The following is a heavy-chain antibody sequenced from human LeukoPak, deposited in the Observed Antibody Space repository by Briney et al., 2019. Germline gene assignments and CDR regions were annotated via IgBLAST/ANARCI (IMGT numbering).Heavy chain of an antibody. CDR1: GFTFSSYG. CDR2: ISYDGSNK. J-gene: IGHJ4*02. D-gene: IGHD3-22*01. CDR3: AKGFHYYDSSGYYQNDY. V-gene: IGHV3-30*18. Sequence: PGRSLRLSCAASGFTFSSYGMHWVRQAPGKGLEWVAVISYDGSNKYYADSVKGRFTISRDNSKNTLYLQMNSLRAEDTAVYYCAKGFHYYDSSGYYQNDYWGQGTLVTVPS.